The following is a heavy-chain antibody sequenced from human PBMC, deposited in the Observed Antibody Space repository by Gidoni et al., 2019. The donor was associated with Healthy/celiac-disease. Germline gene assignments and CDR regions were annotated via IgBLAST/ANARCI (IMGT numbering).Heavy chain of an antibody. J-gene: IGHJ5*02. D-gene: IGHD4-17*01. CDR3: ASSYGDYVNWFDP. CDR1: GFTFSSYS. CDR2: ISSSSSYI. Sequence: EVQLVESGGGLVKPGGSLRLSCAASGFTFSSYSMNWVRQAPGKGLEWVSSISSSSSYIYYADSVKGRFTISRDNAKNSLYLQMNSLRAEDTAVYYCASSYGDYVNWFDPWGQGTLVTVSS. V-gene: IGHV3-21*01.